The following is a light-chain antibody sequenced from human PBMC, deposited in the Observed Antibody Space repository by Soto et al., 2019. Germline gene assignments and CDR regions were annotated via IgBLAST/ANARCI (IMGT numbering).Light chain of an antibody. CDR3: SSYTTNSAPFV. Sequence: QSALTQPACVSVSPGQSITISCTGVSSDVGADNYVSWYQQHPGKAPKLMIYEVSNRPSGVSDRFSGSKSGSTASLTISGLQADDEADYYCSSYTTNSAPFVFGTGTKVTVL. CDR1: SSDVGADNY. J-gene: IGLJ1*01. V-gene: IGLV2-14*01. CDR2: EVS.